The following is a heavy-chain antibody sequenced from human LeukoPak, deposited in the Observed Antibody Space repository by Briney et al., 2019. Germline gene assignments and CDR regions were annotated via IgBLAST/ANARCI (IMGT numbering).Heavy chain of an antibody. V-gene: IGHV3-23*01. Sequence: PGGSLRLSCAASGFTFSSYAMSWVRQAPGKGLEWASAISGSGGSTYYADSVKGRFTISRDNSKNTLYLQMNSLRAEDTAVYYCAKDHSYSGSYYIDYWGQGTLVTVSS. D-gene: IGHD1-26*01. CDR1: GFTFSSYA. CDR2: ISGSGGST. J-gene: IGHJ4*02. CDR3: AKDHSYSGSYYIDY.